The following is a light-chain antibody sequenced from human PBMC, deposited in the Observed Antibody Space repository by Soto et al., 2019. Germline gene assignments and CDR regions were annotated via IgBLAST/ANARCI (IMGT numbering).Light chain of an antibody. V-gene: IGKV1-9*01. J-gene: IGKJ5*01. CDR1: QGIWNR. CDR2: AAS. CDR3: QQFTSYPIT. Sequence: DLQLTQSPSFLSASVGDRVTITCRASQGIWNRLAWHQQKPGKAPELLISAASTLRSGVPSRFSGSGSDTEFTLTISSLQPEDFATYYCQQFTSYPITFGQGTRLEIK.